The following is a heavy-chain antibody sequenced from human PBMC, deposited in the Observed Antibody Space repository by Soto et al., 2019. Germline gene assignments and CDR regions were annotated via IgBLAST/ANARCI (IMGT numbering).Heavy chain of an antibody. J-gene: IGHJ4*02. Sequence: NPGGSLRLSCAASGFTFSDYYIHWIRRAPGKGLEWISYISGNGEVIQYAASARGRFTISRDNAENSVYLEMESLRDGDTALYYCARDVDADFRTDFDYWGRGTLVTVSS. CDR3: ARDVDADFRTDFDY. V-gene: IGHV3-11*01. D-gene: IGHD4-17*01. CDR1: GFTFSDYY. CDR2: ISGNGEVI.